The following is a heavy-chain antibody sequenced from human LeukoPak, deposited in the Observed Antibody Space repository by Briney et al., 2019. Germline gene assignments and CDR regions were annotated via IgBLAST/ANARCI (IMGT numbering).Heavy chain of an antibody. J-gene: IGHJ4*02. D-gene: IGHD2-15*01. V-gene: IGHV1-46*01. Sequence: ASVKVSCKASGYTFTSYYMHWVRQAPGQGLEWMGIINPSGGSTSYAQKFQGRVTMTRDTSTSTVYMGLSSLRSEDTAVYYCARIRCSGGSCYKSPFDYWGQGTLVTVSS. CDR2: INPSGGST. CDR3: ARIRCSGGSCYKSPFDY. CDR1: GYTFTSYY.